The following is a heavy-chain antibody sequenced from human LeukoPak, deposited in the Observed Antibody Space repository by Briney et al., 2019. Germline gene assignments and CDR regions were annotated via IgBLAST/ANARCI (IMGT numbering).Heavy chain of an antibody. Sequence: PGGSLRLSCAASGLTFSTYSMNWVRQAPGKGLEWVSYISSTSNTIYYADSVKGRFTISRDNAKNSLYLQMNSLRDEDTAVYYCARDPGDYYDSSGYYPSMDPWGQGTLVTVSS. V-gene: IGHV3-48*02. CDR1: GLTFSTYS. CDR2: ISSTSNTI. CDR3: ARDPGDYYDSSGYYPSMDP. D-gene: IGHD3-22*01. J-gene: IGHJ5*02.